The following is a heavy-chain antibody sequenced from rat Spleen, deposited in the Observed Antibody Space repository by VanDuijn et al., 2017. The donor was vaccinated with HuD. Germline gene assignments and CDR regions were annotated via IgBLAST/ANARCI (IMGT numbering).Heavy chain of an antibody. V-gene: IGHV3-3*01. D-gene: IGHD1-12*02. J-gene: IGHJ2*01. CDR3: ARNYDGTYYSDY. Sequence: EVQLQESGPGLVKPSQSLSLTCSVTFYSITSSYKWTWIRQFPGNKLEWMGYINNAGNTNYNPSLKSRISITRDTSKNQFFLHVNSVTTEDTATYYCARNYDGTYYSDYWGQGVMVTVSS. CDR1: FYSITSSYK. CDR2: INNAGNT.